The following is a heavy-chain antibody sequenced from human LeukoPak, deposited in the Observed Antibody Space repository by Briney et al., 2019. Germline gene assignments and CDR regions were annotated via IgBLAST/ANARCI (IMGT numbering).Heavy chain of an antibody. D-gene: IGHD1-1*01. CDR1: GGTSSSYA. CDR3: ARRDEGTSGFDY. Sequence: ASVKVSCKASGGTSSSYAISWVRQAPGQGLEWMGGIIPIFGTANYAQKFQGRVTITADESTSTAYMELSSLRSEDTAVYYCARRDEGTSGFDYWGQGTLVTVSS. V-gene: IGHV1-69*13. CDR2: IIPIFGTA. J-gene: IGHJ4*02.